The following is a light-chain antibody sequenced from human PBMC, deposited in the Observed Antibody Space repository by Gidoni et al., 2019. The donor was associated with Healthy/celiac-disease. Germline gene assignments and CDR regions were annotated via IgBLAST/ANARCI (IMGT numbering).Light chain of an antibody. CDR3: QHQR. CDR2: GAS. Sequence: EIVLTQSPGTLSLSPGERATLSCRASQSVSSSYLAWYQQKPGQAPRLLIYGASGRATGIPDRFSGSGSGTDFTLAISRLEPEDFAVDYCQHQRFGQGTKVEIK. CDR1: QSVSSSY. V-gene: IGKV3-20*01. J-gene: IGKJ1*01.